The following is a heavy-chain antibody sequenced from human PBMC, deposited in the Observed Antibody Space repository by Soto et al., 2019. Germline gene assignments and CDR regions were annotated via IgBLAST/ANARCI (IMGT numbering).Heavy chain of an antibody. Sequence: QVQLVQSGAEVKKPGSSVKVSCKASGGTFSSYAISWVRQAPGQGLEWMGGIIPIFGTANYAQKFQGRVTITADESTSTAYMELSSLRSEDTAVYYCATHPMATITYNYGMDVWRQGATVTVAS. V-gene: IGHV1-69*12. CDR3: ATHPMATITYNYGMDV. CDR2: IIPIFGTA. D-gene: IGHD5-12*01. J-gene: IGHJ6*02. CDR1: GGTFSSYA.